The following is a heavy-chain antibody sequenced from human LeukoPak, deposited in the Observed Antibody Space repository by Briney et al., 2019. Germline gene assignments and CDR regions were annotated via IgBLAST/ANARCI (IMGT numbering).Heavy chain of an antibody. J-gene: IGHJ4*02. CDR1: GFTFTTYA. V-gene: IGHV3-23*01. CDR2: ISSGDSST. D-gene: IGHD2-21*02. Sequence: GSLRLSCAASGFTFTTYAMSWVRQAPGKGLQWVSGISSGDSSTYYTDSVKGRFTISRDNSKNTLYLQINSLRAEDTAVYYCAKCMSGSGVCLNFDSWGQGILVTVSS. CDR3: AKCMSGSGVCLNFDS.